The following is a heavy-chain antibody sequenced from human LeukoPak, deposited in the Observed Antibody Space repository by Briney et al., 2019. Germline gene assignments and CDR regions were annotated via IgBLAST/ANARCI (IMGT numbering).Heavy chain of an antibody. D-gene: IGHD3-10*01. CDR2: IQSKTDGGST. CDR1: GFAFSDAW. J-gene: IGHJ3*02. CDR3: ATERSEYFYDSGYDAFDI. Sequence: GVSLRLSCAASGFAFSDAWMSWVRQTPGKGLEWVGRIQSKTDGGSTDYAAAVKGRFTVSRNDSKSTLYLQMNSLKTDDTAVYYCATERSEYFYDSGYDAFDIWGQGTVVTVSS. V-gene: IGHV3-15*01.